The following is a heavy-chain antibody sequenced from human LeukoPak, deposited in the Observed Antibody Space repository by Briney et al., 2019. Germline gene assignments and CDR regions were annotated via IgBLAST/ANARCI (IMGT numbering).Heavy chain of an antibody. CDR1: GFTFSSYG. CDR3: VRVGYCSGGGCQGRDWFDP. J-gene: IGHJ5*02. Sequence: GGSLRLSCAASGFTFSSYGLTWVRQAPGKGLEWVSYISSSSSTIYYADSVKGRFTIFRDNAKNSLYLQLNSLRAEDTAVYYCVRVGYCSGGGCQGRDWFDPWGQGTLVTVSS. CDR2: ISSSSSTI. D-gene: IGHD2-15*01. V-gene: IGHV3-48*01.